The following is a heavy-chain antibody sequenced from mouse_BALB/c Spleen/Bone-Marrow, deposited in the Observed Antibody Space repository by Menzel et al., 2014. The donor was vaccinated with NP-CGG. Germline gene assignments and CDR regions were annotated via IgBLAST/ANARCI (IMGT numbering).Heavy chain of an antibody. CDR2: INPSNGRT. Sequence: QVQLQQSGAELVNPGASVKLSCNASGYTFTSYWMHWVKQRPGPGLEWIGEINPSNGRTNYNEKSKRKATLPVDKPSSTPYLHHSSLTSEDPTVYYWARNTSTVVPADY. V-gene: IGHV1S81*02. D-gene: IGHD1-1*01. CDR3: ARNTSTVVPADY. J-gene: IGHJ2*01. CDR1: GYTFTSYW.